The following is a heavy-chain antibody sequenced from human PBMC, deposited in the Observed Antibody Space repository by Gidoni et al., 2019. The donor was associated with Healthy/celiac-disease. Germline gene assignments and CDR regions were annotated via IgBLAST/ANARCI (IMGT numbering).Heavy chain of an antibody. D-gene: IGHD4-4*01. V-gene: IGHV3-30*18. J-gene: IGHJ4*02. CDR2: ISYDGSNK. CDR3: AKNRRHGTTKEYYFDY. Sequence: QVQLVESGGGVVQPGRSLRLSCAASGFTFISYGMTWVRQAPGKGLEWVAVISYDGSNKYYADSVKGRFTISRDNSKNTLYLQMNSLRAEDTAVYYCAKNRRHGTTKEYYFDYWGQGTLVTVSS. CDR1: GFTFISYG.